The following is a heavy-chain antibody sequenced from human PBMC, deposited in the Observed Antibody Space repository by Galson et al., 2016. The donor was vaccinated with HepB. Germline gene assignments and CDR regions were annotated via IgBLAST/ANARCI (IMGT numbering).Heavy chain of an antibody. D-gene: IGHD3-3*01. J-gene: IGHJ6*02. V-gene: IGHV1-18*01. CDR2: ISAYNGHT. CDR3: ARDSRPFGDNEWFYALDV. Sequence: SCKASGYNFTIYGISWVRQAPGQGLEWMGWISAYNGHTSFAQRLRGRVTMTTDTSTNTAYMEVRSLRSDDTAVYFCARDSRPFGDNEWFYALDVLGQGTTVTVSS. CDR1: GYNFTIYG.